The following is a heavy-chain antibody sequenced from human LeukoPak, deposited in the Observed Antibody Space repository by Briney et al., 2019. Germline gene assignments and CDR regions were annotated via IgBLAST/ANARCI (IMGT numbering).Heavy chain of an antibody. CDR3: ARGRGYSLNFDY. D-gene: IGHD5-18*01. Sequence: SETLSLTCTVSGGSISSYYWSWIRQPPGKGLEWIGYIYYSGSTNYNPSLKSQVTISVDTSKNQFSLKLSSVTAADTAVYYCARGRGYSLNFDYWGQGTLVTVSS. CDR1: GGSISSYY. J-gene: IGHJ4*02. CDR2: IYYSGST. V-gene: IGHV4-59*01.